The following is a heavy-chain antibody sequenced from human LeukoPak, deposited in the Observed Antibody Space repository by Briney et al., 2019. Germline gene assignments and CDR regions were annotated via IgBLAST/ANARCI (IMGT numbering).Heavy chain of an antibody. V-gene: IGHV3-53*01. D-gene: IGHD3-3*01. CDR3: ARYDFILISYFDL. CDR2: IYSDGST. J-gene: IGHJ2*01. Sequence: QPGGSLRLSCAASGFTVSTNYMSWVRQAPGKKLEWVSDIYSDGSTFYADSVKGRFTISRDNSKNTLYLQMNSLRAEDTAVYHCARYDFILISYFDLWAVAPWSLSPQ. CDR1: GFTVSTNY.